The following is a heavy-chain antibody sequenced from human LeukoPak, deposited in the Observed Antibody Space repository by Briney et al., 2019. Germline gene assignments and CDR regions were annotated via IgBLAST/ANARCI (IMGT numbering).Heavy chain of an antibody. J-gene: IGHJ4*02. CDR3: VRGAYGGDYFDY. D-gene: IGHD4-23*01. V-gene: IGHV3-11*05. Sequence: GGSLRLSCEVSVFTFSDHYMSWIRQAPGKRLEWVSYISSGSTYTNYADSVEGRFTISRDNAKNSLYLQMNSLRAEDTAVYYCVRGAYGGDYFDYWGQGTLVTVSS. CDR1: VFTFSDHY. CDR2: ISSGSTYT.